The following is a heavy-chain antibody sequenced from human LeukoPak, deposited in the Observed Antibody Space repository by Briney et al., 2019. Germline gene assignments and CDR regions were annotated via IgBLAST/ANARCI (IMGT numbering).Heavy chain of an antibody. CDR1: GASISSYY. D-gene: IGHD3-9*01. Sequence: SETLSLTCTVSGASISSYYWSWIRQPPGKGLEWIGYIYYSGSTNYNPSLKSRVTISVDTSKNQFSLKLSSVTAADTAVYYCAREDGDYDILTGYYNVIKKWGQGTLVTVSS. V-gene: IGHV4-59*12. CDR3: AREDGDYDILTGYYNVIKK. J-gene: IGHJ4*02. CDR2: IYYSGST.